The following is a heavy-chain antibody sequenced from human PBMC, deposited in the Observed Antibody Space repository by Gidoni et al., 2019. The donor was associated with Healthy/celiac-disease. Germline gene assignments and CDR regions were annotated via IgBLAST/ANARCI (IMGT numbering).Heavy chain of an antibody. V-gene: IGHV3-64D*06. CDR1: GFTFSSYA. CDR2: ISSNGGST. Sequence: EVQLVESGGGLVQPGGSLRLSCSASGFTFSSYAMNWVRQAPGKGLEYVSAISSNGGSTYYADSVKGRFTISRDNSKNTLYLQMSSLRAEDTAVYYCVTDIAAAGTGDYYYYYMDVWGKGTTVTVSS. D-gene: IGHD6-13*01. J-gene: IGHJ6*03. CDR3: VTDIAAAGTGDYYYYYMDV.